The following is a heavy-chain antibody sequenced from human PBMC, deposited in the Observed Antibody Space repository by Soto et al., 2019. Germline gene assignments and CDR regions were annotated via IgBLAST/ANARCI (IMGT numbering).Heavy chain of an antibody. CDR2: IKQDGSEK. CDR1: GFTFSSYW. J-gene: IGHJ4*02. CDR3: ARQPYDYVWGSPHLPVDY. D-gene: IGHD3-16*01. V-gene: IGHV3-7*01. Sequence: PGGSLRLSCAAPGFTFSSYWMSWVRQAPGKGLEWVANIKQDGSEKYYVDSVKGRFTISRDNAKNSLYLQMNSLRAEDTAVYYCARQPYDYVWGSPHLPVDYWGQGTLVTVSS.